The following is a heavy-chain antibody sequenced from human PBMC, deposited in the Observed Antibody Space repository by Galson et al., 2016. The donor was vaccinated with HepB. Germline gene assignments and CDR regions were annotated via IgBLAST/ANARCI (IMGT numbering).Heavy chain of an antibody. J-gene: IGHJ6*02. CDR3: ARIDIVEATSSRSHYYYGMDV. D-gene: IGHD5-12*01. V-gene: IGHV2-70*13. Sequence: ALVKPTQTLTLTCTFSGFSLINEGVSVTWLRHSPGRTLEWLALVNWDNEKYYNPSLKTRLTISGDTSKNQVILTMINLDPVDTATYYCARIDIVEATSSRSHYYYGMDVWGQGTTVTVSS. CDR1: GFSLINEGVS. CDR2: VNWDNEK.